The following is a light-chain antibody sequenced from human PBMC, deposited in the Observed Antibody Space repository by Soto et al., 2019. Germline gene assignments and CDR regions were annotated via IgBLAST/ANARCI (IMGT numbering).Light chain of an antibody. V-gene: IGKV3-20*01. J-gene: IGKJ4*01. CDR2: GAS. Sequence: EIVLTQSPGTLSLSPGDRGTLSCRASQSVSSSYLAWYQQKPGQAPRLLIYGASNRATGIPDRFSGSGSGTDFTLTISRLEPEDFAVYYCQQYGSSPPLTFGGGTKV. CDR1: QSVSSSY. CDR3: QQYGSSPPLT.